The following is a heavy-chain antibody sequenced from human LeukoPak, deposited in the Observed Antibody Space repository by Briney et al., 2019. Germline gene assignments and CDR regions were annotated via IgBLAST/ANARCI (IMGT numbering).Heavy chain of an antibody. V-gene: IGHV4-34*01. CDR3: ARGWAYGTTGTTLFDY. CDR1: GGSFSGYY. Sequence: SETLSLTCAVYGGSFSGYYWSWIRQPPGKGLEWIGEINHSGSTNYNPSLKSRVTISVDTSKNQFSLKLSSVTAADTAVYYCARGWAYGTTGTTLFDYWGQGTLVTVSS. D-gene: IGHD1-1*01. J-gene: IGHJ4*02. CDR2: INHSGST.